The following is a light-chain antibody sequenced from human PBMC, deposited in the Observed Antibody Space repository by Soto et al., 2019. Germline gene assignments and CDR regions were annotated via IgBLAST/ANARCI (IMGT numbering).Light chain of an antibody. CDR1: QSVSSN. CDR3: QQYNNWPLSIT. CDR2: GAS. V-gene: IGKV3-15*01. Sequence: EIVMTQSPATLSVSPGERATLSCRASQSVSSNLAWYQQKPGQAPRLLIYGASTRATGIPARFSGSGSGTECTITISSLQSADFAVYSCQQYNNWPLSITCGQGTRLEIK. J-gene: IGKJ5*01.